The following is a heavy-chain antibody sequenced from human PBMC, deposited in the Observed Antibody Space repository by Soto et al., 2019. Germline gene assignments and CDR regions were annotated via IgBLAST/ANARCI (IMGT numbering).Heavy chain of an antibody. Sequence: GGSLRLSCAASGFTFSSYAMSWVRQAPGKGLEWVSAISGSGGSTYYADSVKGRFTISRDNSKNTLYLQMNSLRAEDTAVYYCAKDAAELNPYCGGDCYRIHYMDVWGKGTTVTVSS. CDR2: ISGSGGST. CDR1: GFTFSSYA. V-gene: IGHV3-23*01. J-gene: IGHJ6*03. CDR3: AKDAAELNPYCGGDCYRIHYMDV. D-gene: IGHD2-21*01.